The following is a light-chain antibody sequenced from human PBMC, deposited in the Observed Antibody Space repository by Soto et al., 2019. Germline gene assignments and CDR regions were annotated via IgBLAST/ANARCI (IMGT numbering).Light chain of an antibody. CDR3: SSYTSISTYV. V-gene: IGLV2-14*01. CDR1: SNDVGGYNF. J-gene: IGLJ1*01. Sequence: QSVLTQPASVSGCPGQSLTISCTGTSNDVGGYNFVSWYQQHPDKAPKLMIYDVTNRPSGVSNRFSGSKSGNTASLTISGLQVEDESDYYCSSYTSISTYVFGTGTKVTVL. CDR2: DVT.